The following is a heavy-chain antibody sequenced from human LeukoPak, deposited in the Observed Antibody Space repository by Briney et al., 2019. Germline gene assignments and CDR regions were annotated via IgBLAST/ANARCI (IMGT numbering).Heavy chain of an antibody. Sequence: SETLSLTCTVSGGSISNYYWSWIRQPPGKGLEWIGYIYYSGSTNYNPSLKSRVTISVDTSKNQFSLKLSSVTAADTAVYYCARGVLAVAVFLGYWGQGTLVTVSS. V-gene: IGHV4-59*01. CDR1: GGSISNYY. J-gene: IGHJ4*02. D-gene: IGHD6-19*01. CDR3: ARGVLAVAVFLGY. CDR2: IYYSGST.